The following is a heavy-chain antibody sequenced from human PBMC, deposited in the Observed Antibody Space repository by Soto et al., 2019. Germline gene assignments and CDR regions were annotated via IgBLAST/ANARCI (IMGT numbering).Heavy chain of an antibody. CDR3: ERAFLGLLLRDAFYI. CDR1: GFTFSSYG. Sequence: QVQLVESGGGVVQPGRSLRLSCAASGFTFSSYGMHWVRQAPGKGLEWVAVIWYDGSNKYYADSVKGRFTISRDNSKNTVYVQMNSLRAEDTGVYYCERAFLGLLLRDAFYIWGQGTMVTVSS. V-gene: IGHV3-33*01. J-gene: IGHJ3*02. D-gene: IGHD3-22*01. CDR2: IWYDGSNK.